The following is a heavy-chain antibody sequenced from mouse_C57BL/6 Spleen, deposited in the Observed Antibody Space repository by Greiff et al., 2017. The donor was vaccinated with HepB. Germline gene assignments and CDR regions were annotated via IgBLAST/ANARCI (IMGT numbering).Heavy chain of an antibody. CDR1: GFTFSDYG. Sequence: EVQLVESGGGLVKPGGSLKLSCAASGFTFSDYGMHWVRQAPEKGLEWVAYISSGSSTIYYAETVKGRFTISRDNAKNTLFLQMTSLRSEATAMYYCARDGSGYFDYWGQGTTLTVSS. CDR3: ARDGSGYFDY. J-gene: IGHJ2*01. V-gene: IGHV5-17*01. CDR2: ISSGSSTI. D-gene: IGHD1-1*01.